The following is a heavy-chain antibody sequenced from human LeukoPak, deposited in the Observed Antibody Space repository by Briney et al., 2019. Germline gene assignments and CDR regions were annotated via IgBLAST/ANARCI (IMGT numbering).Heavy chain of an antibody. J-gene: IGHJ4*02. CDR3: ARPHNYYGSEFES. Sequence: GGSLRLSCAASGFTFSSYSMTWVRQAPGEGLDWVSSISSSGSHTYYADSVKGRFTISRDNAKSSLYLQMNSLRAEDTAVYYCARPHNYYGSEFESWGQGTLVTVSS. CDR2: ISSSGSHT. CDR1: GFTFSSYS. D-gene: IGHD3-10*01. V-gene: IGHV3-21*01.